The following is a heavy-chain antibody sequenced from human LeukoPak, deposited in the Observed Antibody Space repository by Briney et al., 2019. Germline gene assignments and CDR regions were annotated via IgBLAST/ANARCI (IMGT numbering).Heavy chain of an antibody. D-gene: IGHD2-15*01. CDR3: AKDLVVVVAAKDYFDY. CDR2: FSGSGGNS. J-gene: IGHJ4*02. V-gene: IGHV3-23*01. CDR1: LCTLRSYA. Sequence: GWSVRLSRVACLCTLRSYALSWLRQAPAKGREWVAAFSGSGGNSYYPDSVKGRFTISRDNSKNTLDLQMNSLRAEDTAVYYCAKDLVVVVAAKDYFDYGGQGTLVTVSS.